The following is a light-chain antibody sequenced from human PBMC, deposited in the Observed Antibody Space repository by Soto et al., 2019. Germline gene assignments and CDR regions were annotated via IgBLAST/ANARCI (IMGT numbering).Light chain of an antibody. J-gene: IGLJ2*01. CDR1: SSDVGDYNY. CDR2: EVS. CDR3: SSYTSSSTLVV. V-gene: IGLV2-14*01. Sequence: QAVVTQPASVSGSPGQSITISCTGTSSDVGDYNYVSWYQQHPGKAPKLMISEVSDRSSGVSNRFSASKSGNTASLTISGLQAQDEADYYCSSYTSSSTLVVFGGGTKLTVL.